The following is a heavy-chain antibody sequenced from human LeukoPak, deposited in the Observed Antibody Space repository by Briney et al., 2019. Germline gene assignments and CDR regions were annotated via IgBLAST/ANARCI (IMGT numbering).Heavy chain of an antibody. CDR1: GGSISSSSYY. Sequence: PSETLSLTCTVSGGSISSSSYYWGWIRQPPGKGLEWIGSIYYSGSTYYNPSLKSRVTISVDTSKNQFSLKLSSVTAADTAVYYCARDPGLGELGYFDYWGQGTLVTVSS. D-gene: IGHD3-16*01. J-gene: IGHJ4*02. CDR2: IYYSGST. V-gene: IGHV4-39*02. CDR3: ARDPGLGELGYFDY.